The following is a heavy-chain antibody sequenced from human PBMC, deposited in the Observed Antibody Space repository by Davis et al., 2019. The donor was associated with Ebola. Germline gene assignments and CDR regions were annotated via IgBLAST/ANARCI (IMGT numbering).Heavy chain of an antibody. J-gene: IGHJ6*02. CDR3: ARLGTTGTTYYYYGMDV. Sequence: GESLKISCKGSGYSFTSYWIGWVRQMPGKGLEWMGIIYPGDSDTRYSPSFQGQVTISADKSISTAYLQWSSLKASDTAMYYCARLGTTGTTYYYYGMDVWGQGTTVTVSS. D-gene: IGHD1-1*01. CDR1: GYSFTSYW. V-gene: IGHV5-51*01. CDR2: IYPGDSDT.